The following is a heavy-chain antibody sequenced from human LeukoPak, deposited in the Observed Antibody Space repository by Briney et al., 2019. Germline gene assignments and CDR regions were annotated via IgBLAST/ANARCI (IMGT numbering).Heavy chain of an antibody. J-gene: IGHJ5*02. V-gene: IGHV3-23*01. CDR1: GFTFSSYA. Sequence: GGSLRRSCAASGFTFSSYAMSWVRQAPGKGLERVSAISGSGGSTYYADSVKGRFTISRDNSKNTLYLQMNSLRAEDTAVYYCAKVQGDWFDPWGQGTLVTVSS. CDR3: AKVQGDWFDP. D-gene: IGHD3-16*01. CDR2: ISGSGGST.